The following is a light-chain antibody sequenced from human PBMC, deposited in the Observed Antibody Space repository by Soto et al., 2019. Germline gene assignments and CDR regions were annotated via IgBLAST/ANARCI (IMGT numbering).Light chain of an antibody. J-gene: IGLJ1*01. V-gene: IGLV2-14*01. CDR1: SSDVGGYNY. Sequence: QSALTQPASVSGSPGQSITISCTGTSSDVGGYNYVSWYQQHPGKAPKLMIYDVSNRPSGVSNRFSGSKSGNTASLTISGLQAEDEADYYCSSYTSSSTPYVSGTGTKVPAL. CDR2: DVS. CDR3: SSYTSSSTPYV.